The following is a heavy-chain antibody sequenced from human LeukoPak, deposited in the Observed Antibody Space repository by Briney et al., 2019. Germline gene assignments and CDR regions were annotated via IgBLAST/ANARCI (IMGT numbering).Heavy chain of an antibody. J-gene: IGHJ6*03. CDR3: AKAADQYYYSYFYYMDV. D-gene: IGHD2/OR15-2a*01. Sequence: GGSLRLSCAASGFTFSSYEMNWVRQAPGKGLEWVSYISSSGSTIYYADSVKGRFTISRDNAKNSLYLQMSSLRVEDTAVYYCAKAADQYYYSYFYYMDVWGKGTTVTVSS. V-gene: IGHV3-48*03. CDR2: ISSSGSTI. CDR1: GFTFSSYE.